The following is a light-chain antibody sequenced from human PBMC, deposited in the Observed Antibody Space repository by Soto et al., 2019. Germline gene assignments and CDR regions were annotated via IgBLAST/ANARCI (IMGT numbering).Light chain of an antibody. CDR3: QQYYSKPLT. J-gene: IGKJ4*01. CDR2: WAS. CDR1: QSVLFTSNNKNY. V-gene: IGKV4-1*01. Sequence: DIVMTQSPDSLAVSLGERATINCKSSQSVLFTSNNKNYLGWYQQKVGQPPKLLIYWASTRVSGVTDRFSGSGSGTDFTLTISILQAEDVAVYYCQQYYSKPLTCGGGTKVEIK.